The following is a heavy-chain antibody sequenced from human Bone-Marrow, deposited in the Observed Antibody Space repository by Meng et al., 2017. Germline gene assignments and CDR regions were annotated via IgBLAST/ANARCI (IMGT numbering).Heavy chain of an antibody. J-gene: IGHJ5*02. CDR3: ARILYPAASNWFDP. CDR2: IDWDDDK. Sequence: SGSMLVKSTQTVTLTCTFSVFSLSNSGMCVSWIRQHPGKALEWLALIDWDDDKYYSTSLKTRLTISKDISKNQVVLTMTNMDPVDTATYYCARILYPAASNWFDPWGQGTLVTVSS. D-gene: IGHD2-2*01. V-gene: IGHV2-70*01. CDR1: VFSLSNSGMC.